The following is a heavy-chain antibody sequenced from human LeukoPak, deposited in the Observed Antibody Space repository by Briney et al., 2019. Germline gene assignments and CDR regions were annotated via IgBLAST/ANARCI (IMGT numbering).Heavy chain of an antibody. CDR3: ARDGCGGDCLDY. CDR1: GFTFSSYA. V-gene: IGHV3-30-3*01. Sequence: GGSLRLSCAASGFTFSSYAMHWVRQAPGKGLEWVAVISYDGSNKYYADSVKGRFTISRDNSKNTLYLQMNSLRAEDTAVYYCARDGCGGDCLDYWGQGTLVTVSS. D-gene: IGHD2-21*01. CDR2: ISYDGSNK. J-gene: IGHJ4*02.